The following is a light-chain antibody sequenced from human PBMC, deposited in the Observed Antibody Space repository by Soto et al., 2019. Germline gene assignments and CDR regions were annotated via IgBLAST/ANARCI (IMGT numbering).Light chain of an antibody. CDR2: SNN. Sequence: QSVLTQPPSASGTPGQRVTISCSGSSSNIGSNTVNWYQQLPGTAPKLLIYSNNQRPSGVPDRFSGSKSGTSASLAISGLQSEDEAAYYCAAWDDSLNAWVFGGGTKVTVL. CDR1: SSNIGSNT. CDR3: AAWDDSLNAWV. V-gene: IGLV1-44*01. J-gene: IGLJ3*02.